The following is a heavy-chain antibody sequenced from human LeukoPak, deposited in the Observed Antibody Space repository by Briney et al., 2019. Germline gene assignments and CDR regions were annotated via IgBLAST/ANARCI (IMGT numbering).Heavy chain of an antibody. D-gene: IGHD3-3*01. V-gene: IGHV3-74*01. CDR2: IKGDGIST. J-gene: IGHJ4*02. Sequence: GGSLRLSCVASGFDFSSNWMHWVRHAPGQGLVWVSRIKGDGISTNYADSVKGRFTTSRDIAKNTLYLQMNSLRAEDTGVYYCAKDHYWSIDYWGRGTLVTVSS. CDR1: GFDFSSNW. CDR3: AKDHYWSIDY.